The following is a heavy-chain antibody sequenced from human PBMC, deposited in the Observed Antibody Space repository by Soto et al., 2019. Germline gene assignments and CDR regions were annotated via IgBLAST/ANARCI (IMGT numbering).Heavy chain of an antibody. D-gene: IGHD3-3*01. CDR1: GFTFSSYG. Sequence: GGCLRLSRAAAGFTFSSYGMRWVRQAAGKGMEWVAVISYDGSNKYYADSVKGRFTISRDNSKNTLYLQMNSLRAEDTAVYYCAKGTPGWYDFCSGSGEGDYWGQGTLVTVSS. V-gene: IGHV3-30*18. J-gene: IGHJ4*02. CDR2: ISYDGSNK. CDR3: AKGTPGWYDFCSGSGEGDY.